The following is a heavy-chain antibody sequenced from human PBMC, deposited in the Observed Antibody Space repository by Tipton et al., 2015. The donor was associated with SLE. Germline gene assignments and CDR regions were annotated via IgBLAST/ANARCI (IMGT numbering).Heavy chain of an antibody. J-gene: IGHJ4*02. CDR3: AKGRTGDEDYFDY. D-gene: IGHD7-27*01. V-gene: IGHV3-23*03. CDR2: IYSGGST. Sequence: SLRLSCAASGFTFSSYAMSWVRQAPGKGLEWVSVIYSGGSTYYADSVKGRFTISRDNSKNTLYLQMNSLRAEDTAVYYCAKGRTGDEDYFDYWGQGTLVTVSS. CDR1: GFTFSSYA.